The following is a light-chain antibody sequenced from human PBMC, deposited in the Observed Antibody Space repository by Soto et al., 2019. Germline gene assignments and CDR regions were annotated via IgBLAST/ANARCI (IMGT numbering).Light chain of an antibody. Sequence: QSVLTQPPSASGTPGQRVTISCSGTSSNIGTYTVNWYQQLPGTAPKLLIYTDYQRPSGVPDRFSGSKSGTSASLAINGLHSEDEADYYCAAWDDSLNGPYVFGTGTKVTVL. CDR3: AAWDDSLNGPYV. CDR1: SSNIGTYT. J-gene: IGLJ1*01. CDR2: TDY. V-gene: IGLV1-44*01.